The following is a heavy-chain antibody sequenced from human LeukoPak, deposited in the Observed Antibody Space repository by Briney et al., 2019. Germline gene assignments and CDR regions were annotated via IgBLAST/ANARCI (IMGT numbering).Heavy chain of an antibody. D-gene: IGHD6-13*01. CDR2: IYTSGST. V-gene: IGHV4-4*07. CDR1: GGSISSYY. J-gene: IGHJ4*02. Sequence: SETLSLTCTVSGGSISSYYWSWIRQPAGKGLEWIGRIYTSGSTNYNPSLKSRVTISVDKSKNQFSLKLSSVTAADTAVYYCARAGDSPSIAAADYWGQGALVTVSS. CDR3: ARAGDSPSIAAADY.